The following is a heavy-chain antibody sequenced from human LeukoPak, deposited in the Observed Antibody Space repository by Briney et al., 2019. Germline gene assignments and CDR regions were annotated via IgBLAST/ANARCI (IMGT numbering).Heavy chain of an antibody. J-gene: IGHJ4*02. CDR3: ARGYSSTWYSSQQDY. V-gene: IGHV4-34*01. CDR1: GGSFSGYY. Sequence: PSETLSLTCAVYGGSFSGYYWSWIRQPPGKGLEWIGEINHSGSTNYNPSLKSRVTISVDTSKNQFSLKLSSVTAADTAVYYCARGYSSTWYSSQQDYWGQGTLVTVSS. D-gene: IGHD6-13*01. CDR2: INHSGST.